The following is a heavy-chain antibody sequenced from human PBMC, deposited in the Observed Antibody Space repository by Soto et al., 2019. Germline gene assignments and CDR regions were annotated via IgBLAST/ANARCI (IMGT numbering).Heavy chain of an antibody. D-gene: IGHD2-21*01. Sequence: SETLSLTCTVPGVSVSSGAYYWSWIRQTPGKGLEWIGFIHYSGSTNYNPSLKGRVTISVDTSKNQFSLKLTSVNTADTAIYYCTRGGDPYKTGHWGQGTLVTVSS. CDR3: TRGGDPYKTGH. CDR1: GVSVSSGAYY. V-gene: IGHV4-61*08. J-gene: IGHJ4*02. CDR2: IHYSGST.